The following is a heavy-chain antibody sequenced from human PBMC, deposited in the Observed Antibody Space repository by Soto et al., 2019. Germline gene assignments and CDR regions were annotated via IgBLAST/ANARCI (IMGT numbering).Heavy chain of an antibody. Sequence: GGSLRLSCAASGFTFSSYAMSWVRQAPGKGLEWVSTISGSGGSTDYADSVKGRFTISRDNSKNTLYLQMNSLRAEDTAVYYCAKGDAYGEFKCDYWGQGTLVTVSS. D-gene: IGHD4-17*01. CDR2: ISGSGGST. V-gene: IGHV3-23*01. J-gene: IGHJ4*02. CDR1: GFTFSSYA. CDR3: AKGDAYGEFKCDY.